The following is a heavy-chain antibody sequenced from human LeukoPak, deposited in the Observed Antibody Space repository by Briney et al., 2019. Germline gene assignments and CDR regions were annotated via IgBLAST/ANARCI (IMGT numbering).Heavy chain of an antibody. V-gene: IGHV4-34*01. CDR1: GGSFSGYY. J-gene: IGHJ5*02. D-gene: IGHD3-22*01. CDR2: INHSGST. Sequence: SETLSLTCAVYGGSFSGYYWSWIRQPPGKGLEWIGEINHSGSTNYNPSLKSRVTISVDTSKNQFSLKLSSVTAADTAVYYCARDMYYYDSRPLDPWGQGTLVTVSS. CDR3: ARDMYYYDSRPLDP.